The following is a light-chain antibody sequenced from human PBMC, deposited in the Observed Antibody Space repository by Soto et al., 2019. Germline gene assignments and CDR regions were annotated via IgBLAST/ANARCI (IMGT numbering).Light chain of an antibody. V-gene: IGKV3-15*01. J-gene: IGKJ1*01. CDR1: QSVSGN. CDR2: GAS. Sequence: EIVMMQSPATLSVSPGERATLSCRASQSVSGNLAWYQQKPGQAPRLLIYGASTRATGIPARFSGSGSGTEFTLTISSLQSEDFAVYYCHQYNNWPRTFGQGTKVDIK. CDR3: HQYNNWPRT.